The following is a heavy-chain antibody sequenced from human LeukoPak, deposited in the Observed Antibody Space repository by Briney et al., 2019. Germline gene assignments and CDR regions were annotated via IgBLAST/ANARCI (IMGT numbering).Heavy chain of an antibody. V-gene: IGHV5-51*01. Sequence: GESLRISCKGSGYSFTTYWIAWLRQKPGKGLEWMGVIYPRDSETKYSPSFQGQVTFSVDKSFSTAYLQWHSLEASDTAMYYCARPLPGAHSGSYYFDFWGQGTLVAVSS. J-gene: IGHJ4*02. CDR3: ARPLPGAHSGSYYFDF. CDR1: GYSFTTYW. D-gene: IGHD1-26*01. CDR2: IYPRDSET.